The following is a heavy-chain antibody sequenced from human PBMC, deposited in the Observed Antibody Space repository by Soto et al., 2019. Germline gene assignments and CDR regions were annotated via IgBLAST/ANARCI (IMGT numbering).Heavy chain of an antibody. CDR3: APTSPRSTGTLDY. Sequence: QVQLVESGGGVVQPGRSLRLSCAASGFTLSSYGMHWVRQAPGKGLEWVAVRSYDGSNKYYADSVKGRFTISRDNSKNTLYLQMNSLRAEDTAVYYCAPTSPRSTGTLDYWGQGTLVTVSS. CDR2: RSYDGSNK. J-gene: IGHJ4*02. V-gene: IGHV3-30*03. CDR1: GFTLSSYG. D-gene: IGHD1-7*01.